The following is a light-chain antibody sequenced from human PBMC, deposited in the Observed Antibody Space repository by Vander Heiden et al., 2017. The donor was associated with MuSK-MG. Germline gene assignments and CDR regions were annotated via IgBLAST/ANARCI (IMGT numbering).Light chain of an antibody. CDR1: VLGRKY. J-gene: IGLJ2*01. Sequence: YELTQPSSVSVSPGQTARITCSGDVLGRKYARWFQQKPGQAPLLLIYKDSERPSGIPERFSGSSSGTTTTLTISGAQVEDEAEYYCYCATDNYLGLFGGGTKLTVL. CDR3: YCATDNYLGL. CDR2: KDS. V-gene: IGLV3-27*01.